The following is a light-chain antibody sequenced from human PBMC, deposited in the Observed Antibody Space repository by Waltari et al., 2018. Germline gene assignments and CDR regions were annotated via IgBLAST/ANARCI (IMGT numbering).Light chain of an antibody. CDR3: SLYMGSGISV. V-gene: IGLV8-61*01. J-gene: IGLJ2*01. CDR2: NTK. CDR1: SGSVSTTNY. Sequence: TVVTQEPSLSVSPGGTVTLTCGLNSGSVSTTNYPSWYQQTPGLAPRMLIYNTKTRASGVRDRFSGSILGNKAALTITGAQTDDESDYYGSLYMGSGISVFGGGTRLTVL.